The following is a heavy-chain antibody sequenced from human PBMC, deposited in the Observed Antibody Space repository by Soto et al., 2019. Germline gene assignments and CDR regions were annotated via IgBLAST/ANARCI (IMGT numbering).Heavy chain of an antibody. Sequence: SGPTLVNPTQTLTLTCTFSGFSLSTSGMCVSWIRQPPGKALEWLARIDWDDDKYYSISLKTRLTISKDTSKNQVVLTMTNMDPVDTATYYCARIRIDGYTMYYFDYWGQGNLVTVSS. D-gene: IGHD5-12*01. J-gene: IGHJ4*02. V-gene: IGHV2-70*11. CDR1: GFSLSTSGMC. CDR2: IDWDDDK. CDR3: ARIRIDGYTMYYFDY.